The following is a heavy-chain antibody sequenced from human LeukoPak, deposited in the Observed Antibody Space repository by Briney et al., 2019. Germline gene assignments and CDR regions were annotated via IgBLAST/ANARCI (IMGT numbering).Heavy chain of an antibody. V-gene: IGHV4-59*12. Sequence: KPSETLSLTCTISGGSITGYYWGWIRQPPGKGLEWIGYFYYSGSTNSNPSLKSRVTMSVDTSKNQFSLKLSSVTAADTAVYYCARSTSYYGSGRAWFLADNWFDPWGQGTLVTVSS. CDR2: FYYSGST. CDR3: ARSTSYYGSGRAWFLADNWFDP. D-gene: IGHD3-10*01. CDR1: GGSITGYY. J-gene: IGHJ5*02.